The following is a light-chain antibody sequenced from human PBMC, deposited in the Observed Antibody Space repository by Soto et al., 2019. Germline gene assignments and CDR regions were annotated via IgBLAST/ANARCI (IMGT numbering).Light chain of an antibody. Sequence: EIVMTQSPATLSVSPGEGATLSCRASQGVGSNLAWYQQESGQPPRLLIYGASTRATGIPARFSGSGSGTEFTLTISSLQSEDFAVYYCQQYGSSPPVTFGGGTKV. CDR3: QQYGSSPPVT. CDR1: QGVGSN. V-gene: IGKV3-15*01. CDR2: GAS. J-gene: IGKJ4*01.